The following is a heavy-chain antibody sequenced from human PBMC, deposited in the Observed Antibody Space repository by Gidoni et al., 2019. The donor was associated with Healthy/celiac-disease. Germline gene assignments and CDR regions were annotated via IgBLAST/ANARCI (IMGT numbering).Heavy chain of an antibody. CDR2: IYYSGST. Sequence: QVQLQESGPGLVKPSETLSLTCTVSGGPISSYYWSWLRQPPGKGLEWIGYIYYSGSTNYNPSLKSRFTISVDTSKNQFSLKLSSVTAADTAVYYCAGRGRIRSPDDAFDIWGQGTMVTVSS. CDR3: AGRGRIRSPDDAFDI. D-gene: IGHD3-16*01. J-gene: IGHJ3*02. V-gene: IGHV4-59*01. CDR1: GGPISSYY.